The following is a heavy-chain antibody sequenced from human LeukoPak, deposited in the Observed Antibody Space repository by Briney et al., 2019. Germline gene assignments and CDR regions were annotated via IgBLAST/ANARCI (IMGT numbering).Heavy chain of an antibody. D-gene: IGHD1-26*01. Sequence: GGSLRLSCAASGFTFGSYSMNWVRQAPGKGLEWVSSISTSSSYKYYADSIKGRFTISRDNAKNSLYLQMNSLRAEDTAVYYCARGAATRDYYYYYMDVWGKGTTVTVSS. CDR3: ARGAATRDYYYYYMDV. V-gene: IGHV3-21*01. CDR2: ISTSSSYK. J-gene: IGHJ6*03. CDR1: GFTFGSYS.